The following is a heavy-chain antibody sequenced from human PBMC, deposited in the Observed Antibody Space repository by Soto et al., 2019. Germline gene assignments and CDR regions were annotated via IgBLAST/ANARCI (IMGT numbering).Heavy chain of an antibody. CDR2: ISYDGSNK. J-gene: IGHJ4*02. CDR3: ARRGYSYSNYFDY. Sequence: PGGSLRLSCAASGFTFSSYAMHWVRQAPGKGLEWVAVISYDGSNKYYADSVKGRFTISRDNSKNTLYLQMNSLRAEDTAVYYCARRGYSYSNYFDYWGQGTLVTVSS. V-gene: IGHV3-30-3*01. CDR1: GFTFSSYA. D-gene: IGHD5-18*01.